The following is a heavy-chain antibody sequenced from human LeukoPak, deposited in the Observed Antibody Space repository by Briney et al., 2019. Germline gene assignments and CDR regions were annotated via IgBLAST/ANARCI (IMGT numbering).Heavy chain of an antibody. V-gene: IGHV4-34*01. CDR2: INHSGST. CDR1: GGSFSGYY. D-gene: IGHD5-24*01. Sequence: SETLSLTCAVYGGSFSGYYWSWIRQPPGKGLEWIGEINHSGSTNYNPSLKSRVTISVDTSKNLFSLKLTSVTAADTAVYYCARTITQMAPYVYWGQGTLVTVSS. CDR3: ARTITQMAPYVY. J-gene: IGHJ4*02.